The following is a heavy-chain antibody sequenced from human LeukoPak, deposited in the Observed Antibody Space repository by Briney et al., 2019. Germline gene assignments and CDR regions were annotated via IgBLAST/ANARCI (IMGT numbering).Heavy chain of an antibody. CDR3: VREGDCGGDCYLHFDY. CDR1: GFTFSSYG. V-gene: IGHV3-30*13. CDR2: ISYDGSNK. D-gene: IGHD2-21*02. Sequence: GRSLRLSCAASGFTFSSYGMHWVRQAPGKGLEWVAVISYDGSNKYYADSVKGRFTISRDNSKNRLYLQMNSLRAEDTAVYYCVREGDCGGDCYLHFDYWGQGTLVTVSS. J-gene: IGHJ4*02.